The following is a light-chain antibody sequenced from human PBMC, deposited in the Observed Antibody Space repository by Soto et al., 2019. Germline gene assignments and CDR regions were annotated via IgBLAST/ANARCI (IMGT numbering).Light chain of an antibody. Sequence: EIVLTRSPGTLSLSPGERATLSCRASQSVSSNSLAWYQQRPGQAPRLLIYGASSRATGIPDRFSGSGSGTDFTLTISRLEPEDFAVYYCQQYGSSPRTFGQGTKVEIK. V-gene: IGKV3-20*01. CDR1: QSVSSNS. CDR3: QQYGSSPRT. CDR2: GAS. J-gene: IGKJ1*01.